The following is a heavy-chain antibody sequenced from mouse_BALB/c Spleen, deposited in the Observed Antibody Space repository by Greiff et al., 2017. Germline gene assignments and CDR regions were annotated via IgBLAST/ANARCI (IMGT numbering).Heavy chain of an antibody. CDR1: GYTFSSYW. Sequence: QVQLQQSGAELMKPGASVKISCKATGYTFSSYWIEWVKQRPGHGLEWIGEILPGSGSTNYNEKFKGKATFTADTSSNTAYMQLSSLTSEDSAVYYCARTITGTPLYFDVWGAGTTVTVSS. V-gene: IGHV1-9*01. D-gene: IGHD4-1*01. CDR3: ARTITGTPLYFDV. CDR2: ILPGSGST. J-gene: IGHJ1*01.